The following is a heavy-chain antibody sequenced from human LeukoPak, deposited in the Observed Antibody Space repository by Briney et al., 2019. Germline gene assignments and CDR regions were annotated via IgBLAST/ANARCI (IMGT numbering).Heavy chain of an antibody. Sequence: GGSLSLSGAASGFAFTSCALSWFPQAPGKGLKWVSAISGSGGSTYYADSVKGRFTISRDNSKNTLYLQMNSLRADDTAVYYCAKDPYSGSYYDYWGQGTLVTVSS. D-gene: IGHD1-26*01. J-gene: IGHJ4*02. CDR1: GFAFTSCA. V-gene: IGHV3-23*01. CDR3: AKDPYSGSYYDY. CDR2: ISGSGGST.